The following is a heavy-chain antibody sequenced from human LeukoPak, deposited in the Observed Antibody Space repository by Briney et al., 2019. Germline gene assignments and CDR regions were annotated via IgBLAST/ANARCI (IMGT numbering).Heavy chain of an antibody. J-gene: IGHJ5*02. CDR3: ASASYYYDSSGYLPRFDP. Sequence: SETLSLTCTASGGSISSYYWSWIRQPPGKGLEWIGYIYYSGSTNYNPSLKSRVTISVDTSKNQFSLKLSSVTAADTAVYYCASASYYYDSSGYLPRFDPWGQGTLVTVSS. CDR1: GGSISSYY. CDR2: IYYSGST. V-gene: IGHV4-59*08. D-gene: IGHD3-22*01.